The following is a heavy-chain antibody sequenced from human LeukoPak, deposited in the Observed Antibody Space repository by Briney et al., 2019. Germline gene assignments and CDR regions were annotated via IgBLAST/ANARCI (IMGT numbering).Heavy chain of an antibody. D-gene: IGHD1-26*01. J-gene: IGHJ4*02. CDR1: GGSIRDSSYY. V-gene: IGHV4-39*07. CDR2: ISYSGTT. CDR3: ARAPVYSGTYFDY. Sequence: SETLSLTCSVSGGSIRDSSYYWGWIRQPPGKGPEWIGHISYSGTTFYNPSLKSRVTISLDTSKNQFSLKLSSVTAADTAVYYCARAPVYSGTYFDYWGQGTLVTVSS.